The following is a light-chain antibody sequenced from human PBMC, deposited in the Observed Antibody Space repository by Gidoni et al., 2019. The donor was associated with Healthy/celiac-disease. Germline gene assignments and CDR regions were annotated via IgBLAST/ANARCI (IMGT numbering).Light chain of an antibody. CDR3: QQYDNLLYT. Sequence: DIQTTQSPSSLSASVGDRVTITCQASQDINNYLDCYQQKPGKAPRLLIYEASNLETGVPSRFSGSGSGTDFTFTISSLQPADIATYYCQQYDNLLYTFGQXTKLEIK. V-gene: IGKV1-33*01. CDR1: QDINNY. J-gene: IGKJ2*01. CDR2: EAS.